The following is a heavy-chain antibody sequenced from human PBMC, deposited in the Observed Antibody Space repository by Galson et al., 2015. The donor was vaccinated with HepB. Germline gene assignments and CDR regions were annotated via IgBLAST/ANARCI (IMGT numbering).Heavy chain of an antibody. CDR1: GFNFTSYT. J-gene: IGHJ1*01. Sequence: SLRLSCAASGFNFTSYTMHWVRQAPGKGLEWVAVVAYDGDHKYHADSVKGRFTVSRDNSNNTLSLHMNSLRPEDTAVYYCARDRVAGKGNGFFQHWGQGTLVTVSS. CDR2: VAYDGDHK. D-gene: IGHD6-19*01. V-gene: IGHV3-30*04. CDR3: ARDRVAGKGNGFFQH.